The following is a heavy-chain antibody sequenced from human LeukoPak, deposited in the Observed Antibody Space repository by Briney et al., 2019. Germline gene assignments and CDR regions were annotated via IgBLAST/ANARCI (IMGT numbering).Heavy chain of an antibody. CDR3: ARISSSSWFTGGMDV. V-gene: IGHV4-59*01. CDR2: IYYSGST. CDR1: GGSISSYY. D-gene: IGHD6-13*01. Sequence: SETLSLTCTVSGGSISSYYWSWIRQPPGKGLEWIGYIYYSGSTNYNPSLKSRVTISVDTSKNQFSLKLSSVTAADTAVYYCARISSSSWFTGGMDVWGQGTTVTVSS. J-gene: IGHJ6*02.